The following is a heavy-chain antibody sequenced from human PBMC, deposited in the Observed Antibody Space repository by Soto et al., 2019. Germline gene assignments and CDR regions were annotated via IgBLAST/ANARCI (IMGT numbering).Heavy chain of an antibody. Sequence: EVKLLESGGGLIPPGASARLSCVTSGFTLSSYAMSWVRQAPGKGLEWVSAISGSGNRTFHADSVKGRFTISRDNAKNALYLQMNSLRVEDTAVYYCAKEVTSGSYSHYYYGLDVWGQGTMVTVSS. D-gene: IGHD1-26*01. CDR2: ISGSGNRT. V-gene: IGHV3-23*01. J-gene: IGHJ6*02. CDR3: AKEVTSGSYSHYYYGLDV. CDR1: GFTLSSYA.